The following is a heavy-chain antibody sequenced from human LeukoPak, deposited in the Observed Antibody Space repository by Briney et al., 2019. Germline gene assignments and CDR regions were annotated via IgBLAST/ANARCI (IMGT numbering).Heavy chain of an antibody. CDR3: ARDRGSYGSVDY. CDR1: GGSISSSSYY. D-gene: IGHD3-10*01. CDR2: IYYSGST. Sequence: SETLSLTCTVSGGSISSSSYYWGWIRQPPGKGLEWIGYIYYSGSTNYNPSLKSRVTISVDTSKNQFSLKLSSVTAADTAVYYCARDRGSYGSVDYWGQGTLVTVSS. J-gene: IGHJ4*02. V-gene: IGHV4-61*01.